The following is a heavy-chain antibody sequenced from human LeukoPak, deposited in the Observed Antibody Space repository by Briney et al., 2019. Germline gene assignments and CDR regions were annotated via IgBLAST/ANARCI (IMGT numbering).Heavy chain of an antibody. CDR1: GDSVSSNSAA. CDR3: AREPSRRYYYGSGTEGFDP. D-gene: IGHD3-10*01. CDR2: TYYRSKWYN. V-gene: IGHV6-1*01. J-gene: IGHJ5*02. Sequence: SQTLSLTCAISGDSVSSNSAAWNWIRQSPSRGLEWLGRTYYRSKWYNDYAVSVKSRITINPDTSKNQYSLQLNSVTAADTAVYYCAREPSRRYYYGSGTEGFDPWGQGTLVTVSS.